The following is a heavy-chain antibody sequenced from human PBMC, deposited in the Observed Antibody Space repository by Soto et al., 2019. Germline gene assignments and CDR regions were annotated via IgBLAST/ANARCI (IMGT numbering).Heavy chain of an antibody. D-gene: IGHD6-6*01. Sequence: QVQLQESGPGLVKPSQTLSLTCTVSGGFISNDDYYWSWIRQPPGTGLEWIGYIYYSGSTYYNPSLKSRLTISVDTSKNQFSLNLRSVTAADTAVYYCARVGQGMAARPVDYWGQGALVTVSS. CDR3: ARVGQGMAARPVDY. CDR1: GGFISNDDYY. V-gene: IGHV4-30-4*01. CDR2: IYYSGST. J-gene: IGHJ4*02.